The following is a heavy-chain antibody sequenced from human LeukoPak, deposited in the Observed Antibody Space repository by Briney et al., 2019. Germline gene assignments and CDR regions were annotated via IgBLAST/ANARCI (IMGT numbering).Heavy chain of an antibody. V-gene: IGHV4-34*01. CDR3: ARGGYSSSWYLRIDY. CDR1: GGSFSGYY. D-gene: IGHD6-13*01. CDR2: INHSGST. J-gene: IGHJ4*02. Sequence: SETLSLTCAVYGGSFSGYYWSWIRQPPGKGLEWIGEINHSGSTNYNPSLKSRVTISVDTSKNQFSLKLSSVTAADTAVCYCARGGYSSSWYLRIDYWGQGTLVTVSS.